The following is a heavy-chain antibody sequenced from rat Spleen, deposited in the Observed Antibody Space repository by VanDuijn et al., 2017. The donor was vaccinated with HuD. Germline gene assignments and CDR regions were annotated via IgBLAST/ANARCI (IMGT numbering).Heavy chain of an antibody. Sequence: QVQLKESGPGLVQPSQTLSLTCTVSGLSLTRNSVNWIRQPPGKGLEWMGRIQNGGNTDYNSGLKSRLSISRDTSKSQVFLKMNSLQTEDIATYYCARGALETVYFDYWGQGVMVTVSS. CDR1: GLSLTRNS. D-gene: IGHD4-2*01. CDR2: IQNGGNT. V-gene: IGHV2-47*01. CDR3: ARGALETVYFDY. J-gene: IGHJ2*01.